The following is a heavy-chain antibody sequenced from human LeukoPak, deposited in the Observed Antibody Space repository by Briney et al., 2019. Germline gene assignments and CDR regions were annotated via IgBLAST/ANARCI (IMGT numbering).Heavy chain of an antibody. J-gene: IGHJ4*02. CDR2: IYYSGST. CDR3: AREGIVGATYRGY. D-gene: IGHD1-26*01. Sequence: PSETLSLTCTVSGGSISSSSYYWGWIRQPPGKGLEWIGSIYYSGSTYYNPSLKSRVTISVDTSKNQFSLKLSSVTAADTAVYYCAREGIVGATYRGYWGQGTLVTVSS. V-gene: IGHV4-39*07. CDR1: GGSISSSSYY.